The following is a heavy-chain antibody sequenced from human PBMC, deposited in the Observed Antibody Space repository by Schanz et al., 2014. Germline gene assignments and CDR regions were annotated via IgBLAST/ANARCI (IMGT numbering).Heavy chain of an antibody. J-gene: IGHJ4*02. Sequence: QVQLVQSGVEVKKPGASVKVSCKASGYSFTGYYMHWVRQAPGQGLEWMGRINPNSGGTNYAQKFQGRVTMTRDTSISTAYMELSSLRSDDTAVYYCAREEPADHNFDYGGQGTLVTVSS. CDR3: AREEPADHNFDY. CDR2: INPNSGGT. V-gene: IGHV1-2*02. D-gene: IGHD1-26*01. CDR1: GYSFTGYY.